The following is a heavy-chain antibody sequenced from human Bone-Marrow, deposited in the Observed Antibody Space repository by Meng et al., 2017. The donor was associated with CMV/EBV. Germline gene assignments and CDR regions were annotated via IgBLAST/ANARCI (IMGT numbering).Heavy chain of an antibody. CDR1: GFTFSGYW. CDR3: ARSMLEVNRYYYGMDV. CDR2: ISSSSSYI. V-gene: IGHV3-21*01. J-gene: IGHJ6*04. D-gene: IGHD1-1*01. Sequence: GESLKISCAASGFTFSGYWMNWVRQAPGKGLEWVSSISSSSSYIYYADSVKGRFTISRDNAKNSLFLQMNSLRAEDTAVYYCARSMLEVNRYYYGMDVWGEGTPVTVSS.